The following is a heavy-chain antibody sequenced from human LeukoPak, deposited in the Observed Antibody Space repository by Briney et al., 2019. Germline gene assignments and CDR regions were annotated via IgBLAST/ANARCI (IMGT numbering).Heavy chain of an antibody. D-gene: IGHD3-9*01. Sequence: SETLSLTCTVSGDSMSSSHYCWGWIRQPPGKGLEWIGSIYYSGSTYYNPSLKSRVTISLDTSKNQFSLKLSSVTAADTAVYYCARGTADILTGYINWFDPWGQGTLVTVSS. CDR2: IYYSGST. CDR3: ARGTADILTGYINWFDP. J-gene: IGHJ5*02. V-gene: IGHV4-39*07. CDR1: GDSMSSSHYC.